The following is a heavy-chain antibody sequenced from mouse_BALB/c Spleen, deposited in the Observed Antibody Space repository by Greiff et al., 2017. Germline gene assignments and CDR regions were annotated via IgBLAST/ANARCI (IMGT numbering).Heavy chain of an antibody. Sequence: VQLQQSGPGLVAPSQSLSITCTVSGFSLTSYGVHWVRQPPGKGLEWLGVIWAGGSTNYNSALMSRLSISKDNSKSQVFLKMNSLQTDDTAMYYCARGLGRNGYAMDYWGQGTSVTVSS. V-gene: IGHV2-9*02. J-gene: IGHJ4*01. CDR1: GFSLTSYG. CDR3: ARGLGRNGYAMDY. CDR2: IWAGGST. D-gene: IGHD4-1*01.